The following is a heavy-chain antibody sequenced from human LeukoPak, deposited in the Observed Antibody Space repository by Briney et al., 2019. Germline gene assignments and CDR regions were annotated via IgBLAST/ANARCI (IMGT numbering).Heavy chain of an antibody. Sequence: PGGSLRLSCAASGFTVSINYMSWVRQAPGKGLEWVSVIYSRGSIYYADSVKGRFTMSRDNFKNTLSLQMNSLRVEDTAMYYCARGLYGDQGYFYYGTDVWGKGTTVTVSS. CDR1: GFTVSINY. J-gene: IGHJ6*04. CDR3: ARGLYGDQGYFYYGTDV. D-gene: IGHD4-17*01. CDR2: IYSRGSI. V-gene: IGHV3-53*01.